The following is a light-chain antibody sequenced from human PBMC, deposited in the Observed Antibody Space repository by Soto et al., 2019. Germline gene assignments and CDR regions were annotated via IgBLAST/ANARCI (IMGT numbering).Light chain of an antibody. CDR1: QSISSSF. V-gene: IGKV3-20*01. CDR3: QQYDSSPLT. J-gene: IGKJ4*01. Sequence: EIVLTQSPGTLSLSPGERATLSCRASQSISSSFLVWYQQKPGQAPRLLIYGASSRATGIPDRFSGSGSGTDFTLTISRLEPEDFAAYYCQQYDSSPLTFGGGTNIEIK. CDR2: GAS.